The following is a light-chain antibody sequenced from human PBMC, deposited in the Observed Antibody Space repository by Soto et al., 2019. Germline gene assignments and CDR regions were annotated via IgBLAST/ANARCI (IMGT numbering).Light chain of an antibody. CDR3: QRYDNCPIT. Sequence: EIVMTQSPATLSVSPGERATLSCRASQSVSSNLAWYQQKPGQAPRLLIYGASTRATGIPARFSGSGSGTVSLPTSSLVHSEDSAVFYCQRYDNCPITFGQGTRLEIK. CDR1: QSVSSN. V-gene: IGKV3-15*01. J-gene: IGKJ5*01. CDR2: GAS.